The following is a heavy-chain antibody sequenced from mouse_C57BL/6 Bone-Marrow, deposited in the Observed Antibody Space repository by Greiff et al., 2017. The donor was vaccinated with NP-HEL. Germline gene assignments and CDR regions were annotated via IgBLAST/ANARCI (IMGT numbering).Heavy chain of an antibody. V-gene: IGHV7-1*01. CDR3: ARDAGSGSFAY. J-gene: IGHJ3*01. CDR2: SRNKANDYTT. CDR1: GFTFSDFY. Sequence: EVHLVESGGGLVQSGRSLRLSCATSGFTFSDFYMEWVRQAPGKGLEWIAASRNKANDYTTEYSASVKGRFIVSRDTSQSILYLQMNALRAEDTAIYYCARDAGSGSFAYWGQGTLVTVSA. D-gene: IGHD3-2*02.